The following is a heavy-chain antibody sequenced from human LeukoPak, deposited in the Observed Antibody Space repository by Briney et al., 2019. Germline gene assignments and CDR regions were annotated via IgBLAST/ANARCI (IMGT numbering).Heavy chain of an antibody. CDR3: ASLYCSGGSCHPRY. CDR1: GGSISSSYYY. D-gene: IGHD2-15*01. V-gene: IGHV4-39*01. CDR2: IYYAGST. J-gene: IGHJ4*02. Sequence: SETLSLTCTVSGGSISSSYYYWGWIRQPPGEGLEWIGNIYYAGSTYDNPSFKSRITMSVDTSKNQFSLRLSSVTAADTAVYYCASLYCSGGSCHPRYWGQGTLVAVSS.